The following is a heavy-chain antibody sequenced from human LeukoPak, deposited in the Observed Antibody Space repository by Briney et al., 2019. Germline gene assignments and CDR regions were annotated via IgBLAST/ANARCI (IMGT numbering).Heavy chain of an antibody. CDR1: GGSISSSGYY. V-gene: IGHV4-39*07. J-gene: IGHJ4*02. Sequence: SETLSLTCTVSGGSISSSGYYWGWTRQPPGKGLEWIGSIYYSGSTYYNPSLKSRVTISLDTSKNQFSLKLSSVTAADTAVYYCARGKYSYAYFGAYYFDYWGQGTLVTVSS. D-gene: IGHD5-18*01. CDR2: IYYSGST. CDR3: ARGKYSYAYFGAYYFDY.